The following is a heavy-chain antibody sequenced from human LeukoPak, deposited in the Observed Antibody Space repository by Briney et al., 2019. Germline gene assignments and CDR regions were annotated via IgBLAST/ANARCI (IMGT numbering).Heavy chain of an antibody. Sequence: ASVKVSCKASGYTFSDYAMHWVRQAPGQRFEWMGWIDAGNGDTRYSQKFQGRVTITRDTSASTAYIELRSLRSEDTAVYYCARDYPDDYDIMTGYDYWGQGTLVTVSS. D-gene: IGHD3-9*01. V-gene: IGHV1-3*01. J-gene: IGHJ4*02. CDR1: GYTFSDYA. CDR2: IDAGNGDT. CDR3: ARDYPDDYDIMTGYDY.